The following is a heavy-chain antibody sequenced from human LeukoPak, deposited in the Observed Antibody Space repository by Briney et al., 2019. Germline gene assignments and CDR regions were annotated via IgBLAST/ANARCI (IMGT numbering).Heavy chain of an antibody. Sequence: ASVKVSCKASGYSFTAFYIHWVRQAPGQGLEWVGWIHPRSGETNYAYKFRGRVTMTRDTSISTTYMDLGSLGSDDTAVYYCARDGEYGTGSYYRGCFDYWGRGTLVTVSS. D-gene: IGHD3-10*01. CDR2: IHPRSGET. CDR3: ARDGEYGTGSYYRGCFDY. V-gene: IGHV1-2*02. CDR1: GYSFTAFY. J-gene: IGHJ4*02.